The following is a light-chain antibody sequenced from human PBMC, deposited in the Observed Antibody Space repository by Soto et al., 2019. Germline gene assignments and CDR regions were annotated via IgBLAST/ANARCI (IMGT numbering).Light chain of an antibody. Sequence: QSALTQPASVSGSPGQSITISCTGTTSDVGGYNYVSWYQQHPGKVPKLMIYDVSNRPSGVSNRFSGSKSGNTASLTISGLQAEDEADYYCSSYTTSTLSYVFGTGTKAIVL. J-gene: IGLJ1*01. CDR1: TSDVGGYNY. CDR3: SSYTTSTLSYV. V-gene: IGLV2-14*01. CDR2: DVS.